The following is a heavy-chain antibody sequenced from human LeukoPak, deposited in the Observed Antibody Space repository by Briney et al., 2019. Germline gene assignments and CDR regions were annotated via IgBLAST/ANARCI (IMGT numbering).Heavy chain of an antibody. J-gene: IGHJ6*04. D-gene: IGHD6-13*01. V-gene: IGHV3-23*01. CDR1: GFTFSSIA. Sequence: GGSLTLARAASGFTFSSIAMGCVRQAERNVLEWVSATSGSGASTFYASSGEGRFTISRDHSKNTTYLQMNSLGAEDMAVYYCATQPIAAAGKNRGGSYYYGMDVWGKGTTVTVSS. CDR2: TSGSGAST. CDR3: ATQPIAAAGKNRGGSYYYGMDV.